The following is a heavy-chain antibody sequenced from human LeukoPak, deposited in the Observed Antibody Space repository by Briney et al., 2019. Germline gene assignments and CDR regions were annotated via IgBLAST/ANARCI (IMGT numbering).Heavy chain of an antibody. V-gene: IGHV3-74*01. Sequence: PGGSLRLSCAASGFTFSNYWMHWVRQAPGKGLVWASRINGHGSSTGYADSVKGRFTISRDNAKNTLYLQMNSLRAEDTAVYYCARATAGDYDILTGSMLSDPYGMDVWGQGTTVTVSS. CDR3: ARATAGDYDILTGSMLSDPYGMDV. D-gene: IGHD3-9*01. CDR2: INGHGSST. CDR1: GFTFSNYW. J-gene: IGHJ6*02.